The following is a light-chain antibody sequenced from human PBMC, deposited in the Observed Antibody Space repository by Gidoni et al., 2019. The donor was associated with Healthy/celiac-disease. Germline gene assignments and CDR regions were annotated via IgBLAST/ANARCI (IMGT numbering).Light chain of an antibody. V-gene: IGKV3-11*01. CDR1: QSVSSY. CDR3: QQRSNWPPRAT. Sequence: EIVLTQSPATLSLSPGERATLSCRASQSVSSYLAGYQQKPGQAPRLLIYDASNRATGIPARFSGSGSGTDFTLTISSLEPEDFAVYYCQQRSNWPPRATFXXXTRLEIK. J-gene: IGKJ5*01. CDR2: DAS.